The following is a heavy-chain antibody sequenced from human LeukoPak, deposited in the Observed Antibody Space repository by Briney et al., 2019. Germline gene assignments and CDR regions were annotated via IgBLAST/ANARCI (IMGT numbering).Heavy chain of an antibody. CDR2: ISAYNGNT. CDR3: AREDCSSTSCQVHFDY. V-gene: IGHV1-18*01. CDR1: GYTFTSYG. Sequence: ASVKVSCKASGYTFTSYGISWVRQAPGQGLEWMGWISAYNGNTNYAQKLQGRVTMTTDTSTSTAYMELSRLRSDDTAVYYCAREDCSSTSCQVHFDYWGQGTLVTVSS. D-gene: IGHD2-2*01. J-gene: IGHJ4*02.